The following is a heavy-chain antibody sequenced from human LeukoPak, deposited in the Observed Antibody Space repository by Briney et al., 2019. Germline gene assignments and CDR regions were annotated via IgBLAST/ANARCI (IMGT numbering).Heavy chain of an antibody. CDR1: GSIFTSYW. J-gene: IGHJ5*02. D-gene: IGHD1-1*01. V-gene: IGHV5-10-1*01. CDR2: IDPSDSYT. CDR3: ARRTGATGWFDH. Sequence: GASMQFSCKGSGSIFTSYWISGVRQLPGKGLEWMGRIDPSDSYTNYSPSFQGHVSISADKSISTAYLQWSSLKASDTAIYYCARRTGATGWFDHWGQGTLVTVSS.